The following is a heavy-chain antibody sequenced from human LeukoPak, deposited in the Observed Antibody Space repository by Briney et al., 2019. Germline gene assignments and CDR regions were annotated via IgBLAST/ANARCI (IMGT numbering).Heavy chain of an antibody. CDR2: ISAYNGNT. CDR1: GYTFTSYG. J-gene: IGHJ4*02. CDR3: ARDQIAVAGTLFDY. Sequence: ASVKVSCKASGYTFTSYGMSWVRQAPGQGLEWMGWISAYNGNTNYAQKIQGRVTMTTDTSTSTAYMELRSLRSDDTAVYYCARDQIAVAGTLFDYWGQGTLVTVSS. V-gene: IGHV1-18*04. D-gene: IGHD6-19*01.